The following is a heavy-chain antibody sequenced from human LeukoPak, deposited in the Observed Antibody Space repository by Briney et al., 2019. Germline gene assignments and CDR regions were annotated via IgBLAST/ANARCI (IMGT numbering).Heavy chain of an antibody. CDR1: GFAFSTYW. CDR2: INQDGSVK. D-gene: IGHD3-3*01. V-gene: IGHV3-7*01. CDR3: TRDFVF. J-gene: IGHJ4*02. Sequence: TGGSLRLSCAASGFAFSTYWMDWVRPATGKGLEWVGNINQDGSVKHYVDSVRGRFTISRDNARNSVYLQMSALRVEDTAVYYCTRDFVFWGQGSLVTASS.